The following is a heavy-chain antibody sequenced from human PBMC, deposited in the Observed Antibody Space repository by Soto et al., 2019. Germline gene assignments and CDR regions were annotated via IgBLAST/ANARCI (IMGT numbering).Heavy chain of an antibody. V-gene: IGHV1-2*04. J-gene: IGHJ6*02. CDR1: GYTFTGYY. Sequence: GASVKVSCKASGYTFTGYYMHWVRQAPGQGLEWMGWIKPNSGGTNYAQKFQGWVTMTRDTSISTAYTELSRLGSDDTAVYYCARGIAAAAARGMDVWGQGTTVTVSS. CDR2: IKPNSGGT. D-gene: IGHD6-13*01. CDR3: ARGIAAAAARGMDV.